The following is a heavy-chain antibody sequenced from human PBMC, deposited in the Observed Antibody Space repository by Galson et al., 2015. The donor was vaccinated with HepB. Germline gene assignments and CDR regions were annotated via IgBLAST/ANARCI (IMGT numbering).Heavy chain of an antibody. D-gene: IGHD6-13*01. CDR1: GGSISSYY. CDR2: IYYSGST. J-gene: IGHJ3*02. V-gene: IGHV4-59*01. Sequence: SETLSLTCTVSGGSISSYYWSWIRQPPGKGLEWIGYIYYSGSTNYNPSLKSRVTISVDTSKNQFSLKLSSVTAADTAVYYCARDLGIAAADRDAFDIWGQGTMVTVSS. CDR3: ARDLGIAAADRDAFDI.